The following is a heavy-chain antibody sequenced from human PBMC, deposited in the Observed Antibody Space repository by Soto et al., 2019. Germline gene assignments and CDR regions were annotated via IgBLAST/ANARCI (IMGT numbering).Heavy chain of an antibody. D-gene: IGHD3-3*01. CDR1: GYTFTSYD. V-gene: IGHV1-8*01. CDR3: ARRLDDFWSGYYSYYYYYMDV. J-gene: IGHJ6*03. CDR2: MNPNSGNT. Sequence: GASVKVSCKASGYTFTSYDINWVRQATGQGLEWMGWMNPNSGNTGSAQKFQGRVTMTRNTSISTAYMELSSLRSEDTAVYYCARRLDDFWSGYYSYYYYYMDVWGKGTTVTVSS.